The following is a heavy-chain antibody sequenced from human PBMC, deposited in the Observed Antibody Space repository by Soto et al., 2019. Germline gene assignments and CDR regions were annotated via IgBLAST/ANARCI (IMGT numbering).Heavy chain of an antibody. Sequence: SETLSLTCAVYGGSFSGYYWSWIRQPPGKGLEWIGEINHSGSTNYNPSLKSRVTISVDTSKNQFSLKLSSVTAADTAVYYCASMSCSSTSCYEFDYWGQGTLVTVSS. CDR1: GGSFSGYY. J-gene: IGHJ4*02. CDR2: INHSGST. CDR3: ASMSCSSTSCYEFDY. D-gene: IGHD2-2*01. V-gene: IGHV4-34*01.